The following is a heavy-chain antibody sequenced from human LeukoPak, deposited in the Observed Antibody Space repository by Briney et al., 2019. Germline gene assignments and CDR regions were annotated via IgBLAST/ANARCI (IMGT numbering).Heavy chain of an antibody. Sequence: AGGSLRLSCTVSGFTVSSNSMSWVRQAPEKGLEWVSFIYSAGSTHYSDSVKGRFTISIDNSKNTLYLQMNSLRAEDTAVYYCARGGSYLSAFDIWGQGTMVTVSS. V-gene: IGHV3-53*01. CDR3: ARGGSYLSAFDI. CDR1: GFTVSSNS. D-gene: IGHD1-26*01. J-gene: IGHJ3*02. CDR2: IYSAGST.